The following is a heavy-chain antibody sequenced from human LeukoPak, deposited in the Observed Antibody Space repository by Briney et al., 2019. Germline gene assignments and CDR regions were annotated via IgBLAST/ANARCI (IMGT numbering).Heavy chain of an antibody. CDR3: TRGPRYCSGGSCFLNY. CDR2: IRSKAYGGTT. CDR1: GFTFGDYA. Sequence: GGSLRLSCTASGFTFGDYAMSWVRQAPGKGLEWVGFIRSKAYGGTTEYAASVKGRFTISRDDSKSIAYLQMNSLKTKDTAVYYCTRGPRYCSGGSCFLNYWGQGTLVTVSS. J-gene: IGHJ4*02. V-gene: IGHV3-49*04. D-gene: IGHD2-15*01.